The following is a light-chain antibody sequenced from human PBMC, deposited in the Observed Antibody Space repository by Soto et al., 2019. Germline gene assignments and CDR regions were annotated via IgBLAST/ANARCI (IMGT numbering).Light chain of an antibody. J-gene: IGKJ2*01. CDR3: MQATHWPYT. CDR1: QSPVYSDGNTY. V-gene: IGKV2-30*01. Sequence: DVVLPQSPLSLPATLGQPASISCRSSQSPVYSDGNTYLSWFQRRPGHAPRRLIYTVSDRDSGVPDRFSGSGSGTDFTLRISRVEAEDVGVYFCMQATHWPYTFGQGTKVDI. CDR2: TVS.